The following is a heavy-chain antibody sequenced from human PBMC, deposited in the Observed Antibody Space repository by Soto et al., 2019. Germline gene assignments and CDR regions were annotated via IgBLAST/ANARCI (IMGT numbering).Heavy chain of an antibody. CDR1: GFTFSNYP. V-gene: IGHV3-30*04. Sequence: QVHLSESGGGVVQPGRSLRLSCASSGFTFSNYPMNWVRQAPGNGLEWVAVSAYDGNTKHYADSVTGRCTISRDTSRNTLYLQMNRLRVEDTAVYYCAREVRLGVAAAGYSGSWGQGARVPVSS. CDR2: SAYDGNTK. J-gene: IGHJ4*02. CDR3: AREVRLGVAAAGYSGS. D-gene: IGHD6-25*01.